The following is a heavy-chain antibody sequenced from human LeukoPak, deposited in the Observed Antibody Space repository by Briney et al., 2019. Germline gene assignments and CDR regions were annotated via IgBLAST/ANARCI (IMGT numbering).Heavy chain of an antibody. V-gene: IGHV3-7*01. CDR3: ALMCGSGCLHYFDY. CDR1: GFTFNNYW. J-gene: IGHJ4*02. D-gene: IGHD6-19*01. CDR2: IDQNGIKK. Sequence: PAGSLSLTCAASGFTFNNYWMSWVCLAPRQGKVWVAIIDQNGIKKYYEISVRVRFAMSSDNTKNSVYVQMNSLRAEDTGVYYCALMCGSGCLHYFDYWGQGTLVTGSS.